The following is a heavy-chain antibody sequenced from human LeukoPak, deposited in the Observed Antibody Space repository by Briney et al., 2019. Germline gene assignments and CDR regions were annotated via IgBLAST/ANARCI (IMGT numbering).Heavy chain of an antibody. CDR1: GGSISSGSYY. D-gene: IGHD3-9*01. CDR2: IYTSGSI. J-gene: IGHJ3*02. CDR3: ARERGEAHVLRYFDWSTGGAFDI. Sequence: PSQTLSLICTVSGGSISSGSYYWSWIRQPAGKGLGWIERIYTSGSINYNPCLKSRVTISVDTSKNQFSLKLSALTAADTAVYYCARERGEAHVLRYFDWSTGGAFDIWGQGTMVTVSS. V-gene: IGHV4-61*02.